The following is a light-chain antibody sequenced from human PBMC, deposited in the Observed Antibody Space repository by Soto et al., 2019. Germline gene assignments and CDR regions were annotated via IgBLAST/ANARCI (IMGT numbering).Light chain of an antibody. CDR3: QQYGSSPRT. CDR1: QIISSIY. J-gene: IGKJ1*01. V-gene: IGKV3-20*01. Sequence: PGKTANLSWRATQIISSIYLDSYQXKXVXXXRXXXFATSSRATGIPDRLSGSGSGTDFTLTISRLESEDFEVYYCQQYGSSPRTSGQGTKMDIK. CDR2: ATS.